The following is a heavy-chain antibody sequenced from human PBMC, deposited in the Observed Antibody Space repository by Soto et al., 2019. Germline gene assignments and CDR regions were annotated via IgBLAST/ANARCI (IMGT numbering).Heavy chain of an antibody. J-gene: IGHJ4*02. CDR3: VRDYDSSGYNSDY. CDR2: INSEGTGT. V-gene: IGHV3-74*01. Sequence: GGSLRLSCAASGFTFSSYWMHWVRQVPGKGLVWVSRINSEGTGTIYADSVKGRFTISRDNAKNTLYLQMNSLRAEDTAVYYCVRDYDSSGYNSDYWGQGPPVTVSS. D-gene: IGHD3-22*01. CDR1: GFTFSSYW.